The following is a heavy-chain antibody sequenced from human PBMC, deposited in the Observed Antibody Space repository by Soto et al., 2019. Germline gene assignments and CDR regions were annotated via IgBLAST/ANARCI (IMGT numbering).Heavy chain of an antibody. CDR2: IYYSGST. V-gene: IGHV4-31*03. CDR1: GGSISSGGYY. J-gene: IGHJ5*02. D-gene: IGHD3-16*01. CDR3: ARVGGINWFDP. Sequence: QVQLQESGPGLVKPSQTLSLTCTVSGGSISSGGYYWSWIRQHPGKGLEGIGYIYYSGSTYYNPSLKRRVTRSADTSKNQFSLKLSSVTAADTAVYYCARVGGINWFDPWGQGTLVTVSS.